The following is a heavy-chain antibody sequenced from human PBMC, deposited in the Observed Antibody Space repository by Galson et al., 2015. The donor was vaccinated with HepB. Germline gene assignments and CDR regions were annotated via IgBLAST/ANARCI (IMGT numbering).Heavy chain of an antibody. J-gene: IGHJ4*02. CDR3: ARDRGIAPSRLYYFDY. V-gene: IGHV3-33*01. CDR2: IWYDGSNK. D-gene: IGHD6-13*01. Sequence: SLRLSCAASGFTFSSYGMHWVRQAPGKGLEWVAVIWYDGSNKYYADSVKGRFTISRDNSKNTLYLQMNSLRAEDTAVYYCARDRGIAPSRLYYFDYWGQGTLVTVSS. CDR1: GFTFSSYG.